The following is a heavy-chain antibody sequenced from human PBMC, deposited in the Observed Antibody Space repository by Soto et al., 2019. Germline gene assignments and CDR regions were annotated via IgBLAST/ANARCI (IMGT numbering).Heavy chain of an antibody. Sequence: PSETLSLTFGVYGGSFSGYYWSWIRQPPGKGLEWIGEVNHSGSTNYNPSLKSRVTISVDTSKNQFSLKLSSVTAADTAVYYCARASWDYYGSGSYYTGPPFFYYYGMDVWGQGTTVTVS. J-gene: IGHJ6*02. D-gene: IGHD3-10*01. CDR1: GGSFSGYY. CDR2: VNHSGST. CDR3: ARASWDYYGSGSYYTGPPFFYYYGMDV. V-gene: IGHV4-34*01.